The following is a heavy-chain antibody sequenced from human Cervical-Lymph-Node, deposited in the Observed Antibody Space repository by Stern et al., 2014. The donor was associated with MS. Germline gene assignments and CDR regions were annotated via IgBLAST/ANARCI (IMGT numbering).Heavy chain of an antibody. CDR1: GGTFRKFR. D-gene: IGHD6-13*01. CDR3: ALSSETSDRWYSLGYDL. V-gene: IGHV1-69*01. J-gene: IGHJ5*02. CDR2: IFSVFGTP. Sequence: VQLVQSGGEVTKPGCSVRVSCEASGGTFRKFRSSWGRQAPGQGLEWLGGIFSVFGTPTYAQEFRVRVTITADGSTSTVYMELSSLRSDDTAVYYCALSSETSDRWYSLGYDLWGQGTLVTVSS.